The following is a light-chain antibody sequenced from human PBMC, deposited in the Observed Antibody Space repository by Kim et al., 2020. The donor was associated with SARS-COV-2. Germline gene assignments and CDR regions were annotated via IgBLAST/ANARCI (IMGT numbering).Light chain of an antibody. Sequence: VSVAPGKTARITCGGNNIGSKSVHWYQQKPGQAPVLVIYYDSDRPSGIPERFSGSNSGNTATLTISRVEAGDEADYYCQVWDSSSDPVVFGGGTQLTVL. CDR2: YDS. V-gene: IGLV3-21*04. J-gene: IGLJ2*01. CDR3: QVWDSSSDPVV. CDR1: NIGSKS.